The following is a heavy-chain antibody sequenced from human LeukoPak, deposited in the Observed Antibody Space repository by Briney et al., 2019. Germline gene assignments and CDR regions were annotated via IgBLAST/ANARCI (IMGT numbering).Heavy chain of an antibody. D-gene: IGHD2-15*01. CDR2: ICYSGST. Sequence: SETLSLTCTVSGGSISSGSNYWGWIRQPPGKGLEWTGRICYSGSTYYNPSRKSRVTMSVDTSKNQFSLKLSSVPAADTAVYYCARHRLRAPYCSGGSCYSYGDYFFDCWGQGSLVTVSS. CDR3: ARHRLRAPYCSGGSCYSYGDYFFDC. J-gene: IGHJ4*02. V-gene: IGHV4-39*01. CDR1: GGSISSGSNY.